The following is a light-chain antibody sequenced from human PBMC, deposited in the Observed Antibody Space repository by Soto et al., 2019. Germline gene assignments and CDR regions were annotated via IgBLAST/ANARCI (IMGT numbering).Light chain of an antibody. Sequence: ELVMTQSPGTLSLSPGERATLSCRASQSVSSSYLVWYEQKPGQAPRLLLYGASSRATGIPDRFSGSGSGTDFTLSFCRLDPEYFAVYYCQKYGTSPITFGQGTRREIK. CDR2: GAS. J-gene: IGKJ5*01. CDR1: QSVSSSY. V-gene: IGKV3-20*01. CDR3: QKYGTSPIT.